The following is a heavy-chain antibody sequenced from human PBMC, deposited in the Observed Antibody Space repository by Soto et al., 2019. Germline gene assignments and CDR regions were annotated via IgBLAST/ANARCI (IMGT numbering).Heavy chain of an antibody. Sequence: EVQLLESGGGLVQPGGSLRLSCAASGFTFSSYAMSWVRQAPGKGLEWVSAISGSGGSTYYADSVKGRFTISRDNSKNTLYLQMNSLRAEDTAVYYCAKDSSYCSGGSCYSGGFDYWGQGTLVTVSS. D-gene: IGHD2-15*01. CDR1: GFTFSSYA. J-gene: IGHJ4*02. V-gene: IGHV3-23*01. CDR3: AKDSSYCSGGSCYSGGFDY. CDR2: ISGSGGST.